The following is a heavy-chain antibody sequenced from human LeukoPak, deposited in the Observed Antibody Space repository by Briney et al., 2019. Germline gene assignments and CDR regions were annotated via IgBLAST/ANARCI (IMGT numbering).Heavy chain of an antibody. CDR2: ITATGDTA. J-gene: IGHJ4*02. CDR1: GFTFTKCA. Sequence: EGSLRLSCVAYGFTFTKCAMSWTRQAPGKGLEWVAIITATGDTAYYADSVRGRFTISRDNSRNTVYMQMDSLRAEDTAIYYCAGDRNSDWYSPLDYWGQGSQVTVSP. D-gene: IGHD6-19*01. V-gene: IGHV3-23*01. CDR3: AGDRNSDWYSPLDY.